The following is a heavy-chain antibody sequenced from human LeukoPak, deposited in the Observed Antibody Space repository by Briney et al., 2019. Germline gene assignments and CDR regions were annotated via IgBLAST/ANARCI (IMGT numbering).Heavy chain of an antibody. V-gene: IGHV4-4*07. CDR1: GGSISSYY. CDR3: ARETITSKYYFDY. D-gene: IGHD3-10*01. Sequence: TSETLSLTCTVSGGSISSYYWSCIRQPAGKGLEWIGRIYTSGSTNYNPSLKSRVTMSVDTSKNQFSLKLSSVTAADTAVYYCARETITSKYYFDYWGQGTPVTVSS. CDR2: IYTSGST. J-gene: IGHJ4*02.